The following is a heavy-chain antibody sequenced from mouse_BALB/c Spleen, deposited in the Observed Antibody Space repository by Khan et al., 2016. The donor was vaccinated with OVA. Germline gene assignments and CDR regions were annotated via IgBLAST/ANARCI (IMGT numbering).Heavy chain of an antibody. CDR1: GYTFTAYD. Sequence: QVQLKQSGPELVKPGALVKISCQASGYTFTAYDINWVKQRPGQGLEWIGWIYPGDGSTKYNENFKDKATLTADTSSNTAYMQLSGLTSEKSAVYFCARERLRGVGMDYWGQGISVSVSS. V-gene: IGHV1S56*01. J-gene: IGHJ4*01. CDR2: IYPGDGST. D-gene: IGHD2-4*01. CDR3: ARERLRGVGMDY.